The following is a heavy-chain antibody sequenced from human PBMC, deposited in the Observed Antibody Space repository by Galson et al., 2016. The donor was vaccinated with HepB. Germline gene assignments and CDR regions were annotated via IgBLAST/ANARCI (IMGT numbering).Heavy chain of an antibody. CDR2: IYPSDTDT. D-gene: IGHD3-9*01. Sequence: GAEVKKPGESLKISCKGSGYSFTRYYIAWVRQMPGKGLEWMGIIYPSDTDTRYSPSFQGQVTISADKSINTAYLQWSSLKASDTAMYYCARRRDILTGYHSYYYVMDVWGQGTTVTVSS. CDR1: GYSFTRYY. CDR3: ARRRDILTGYHSYYYVMDV. J-gene: IGHJ6*02. V-gene: IGHV5-51*01.